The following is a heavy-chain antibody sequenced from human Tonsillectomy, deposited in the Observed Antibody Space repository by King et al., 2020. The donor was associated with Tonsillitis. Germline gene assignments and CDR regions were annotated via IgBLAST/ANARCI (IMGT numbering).Heavy chain of an antibody. CDR3: ARFHGDYLNWFDP. J-gene: IGHJ5*02. CDR2: IYHSGST. D-gene: IGHD4-17*01. CDR1: GGSLSSSDDS. V-gene: IGHV4-30-2*01. Sequence: LQLQESGSGLVKPSQTLSLTCAVSGGSLSSSDDSWSWIRQPPGKGLEWIGYIYHSGSTYYNPPLKSRVTISVDRSKKQASLKLNSVTAADTAVYYCARFHGDYLNWFDPWGQGTLVTVSS.